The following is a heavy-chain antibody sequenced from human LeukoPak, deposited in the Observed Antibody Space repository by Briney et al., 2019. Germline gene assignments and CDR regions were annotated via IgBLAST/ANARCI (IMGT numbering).Heavy chain of an antibody. Sequence: GGSLRVSCAASGFTFSTYWMTWVRQAPGKGLEWVANIKWDGIETYYVDSVKGRFAISRNNAKNSLYLQMNNLRDEDTAVYYCAKNHVTVPNGDWFGPWGQGTLVTVSS. CDR2: IKWDGIET. CDR1: GFTFSTYW. J-gene: IGHJ5*02. D-gene: IGHD4-11*01. V-gene: IGHV3-7*01. CDR3: AKNHVTVPNGDWFGP.